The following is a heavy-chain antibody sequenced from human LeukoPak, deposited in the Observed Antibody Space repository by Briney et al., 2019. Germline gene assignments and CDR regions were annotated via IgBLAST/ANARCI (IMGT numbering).Heavy chain of an antibody. CDR2: ITTSGSST. J-gene: IGHJ4*02. D-gene: IGHD6-19*01. CDR1: GFTFSDYY. CDR3: AKDGYSSGWSFDY. Sequence: GGSLRLSCAASGFTFSDYYMTWIRQAPGKGLEWVSYITTSGSSTNYADSVKGRFTISRDNSKNTLYLQMNSLRAEDTAVYYCAKDGYSSGWSFDYWGQGTLVTVSS. V-gene: IGHV3-11*05.